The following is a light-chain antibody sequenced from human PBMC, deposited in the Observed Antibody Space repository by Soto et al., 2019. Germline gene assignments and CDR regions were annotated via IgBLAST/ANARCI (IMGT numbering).Light chain of an antibody. Sequence: QSALTQPPSASGSPGQSVTISCTGTSSDIGAYHYVSWYQQHPGKAPKLIIYKVNDRPAGVPDRFSGSKSGNTASLTVSGLQPEDEADYYCSSYAGRTKVFGGGTKVTVL. J-gene: IGLJ3*02. CDR1: SSDIGAYHY. CDR2: KVN. V-gene: IGLV2-8*01. CDR3: SSYAGRTKV.